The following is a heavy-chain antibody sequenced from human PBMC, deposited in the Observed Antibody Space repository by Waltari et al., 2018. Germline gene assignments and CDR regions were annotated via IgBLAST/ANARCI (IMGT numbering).Heavy chain of an antibody. J-gene: IGHJ4*02. CDR1: GYTFTGYA. V-gene: IGHV1-2*06. CDR3: LRDSSGSHFDY. Sequence: LVQSGAEVKKPGASVKVSCKASGYTFTGYAILWVRQAPGQGLEWMGRINPKNMDTHYAQKFQGRVAMTTDTSTNTAFMELHSLRSDDTAVYYCLRDSSGSHFDYWGQGTLVTVSS. CDR2: INPKNMDT. D-gene: IGHD3-22*01.